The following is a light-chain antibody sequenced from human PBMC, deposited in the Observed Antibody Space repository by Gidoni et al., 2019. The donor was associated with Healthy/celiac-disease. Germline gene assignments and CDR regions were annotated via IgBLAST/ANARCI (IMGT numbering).Light chain of an antibody. CDR1: QSVNSY. J-gene: IGKJ3*01. V-gene: IGKV3-11*01. CDR2: DAS. Sequence: EIVLTQSPATLSWSPGERATLSCRASQSVNSYLAWYQQKPGQAPRLLIYDASNRATGIPARFSGSGSGTDFTLTISSLEPEDFAVYYCQQRSNWPXLFTFGPGTKVDIK. CDR3: QQRSNWPXLFT.